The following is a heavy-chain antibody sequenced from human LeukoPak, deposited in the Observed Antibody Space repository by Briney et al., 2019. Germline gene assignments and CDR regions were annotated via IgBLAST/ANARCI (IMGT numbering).Heavy chain of an antibody. D-gene: IGHD2-15*01. Sequence: ASVKVSCKASGYTFTGYYIHWVRQAPGQGLEWMGWINPNSGGTNYAQKFQGRVTMTRDTSISTAYMELSRLRSDDTAVYYCASYCSGGSCYSASYWGQGTLVTVSS. J-gene: IGHJ4*02. V-gene: IGHV1-2*02. CDR1: GYTFTGYY. CDR2: INPNSGGT. CDR3: ASYCSGGSCYSASY.